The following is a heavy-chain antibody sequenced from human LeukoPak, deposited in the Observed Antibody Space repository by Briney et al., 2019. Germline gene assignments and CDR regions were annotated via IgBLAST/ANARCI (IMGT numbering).Heavy chain of an antibody. CDR3: ARQVRSSWYMGDAFDI. Sequence: PSETLSLTCAVSGSSISSSNWWSWVRQPPGEGLEWIGEIYHSGSTNYNPSLKSRVTISVDTSKNQFSLKLSSVTAADTAVYYCARQVRSSWYMGDAFDIWGQGTMVTVSS. D-gene: IGHD6-13*01. V-gene: IGHV4-4*02. CDR1: GSSISSSNW. CDR2: IYHSGST. J-gene: IGHJ3*02.